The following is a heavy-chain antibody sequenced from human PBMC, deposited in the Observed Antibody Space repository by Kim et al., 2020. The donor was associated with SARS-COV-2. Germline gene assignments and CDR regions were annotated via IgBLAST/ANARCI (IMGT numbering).Heavy chain of an antibody. V-gene: IGHV3-23*01. CDR3: AKVAENYYDSSGYTEDYCFDY. D-gene: IGHD3-22*01. Sequence: GGSLRLSCAASGFTFSSYAMSWVRQAPGKGLEWVSAISGSGGSTYYADSVKGRFTISRDNSKNTLYLQMNSLRAEDTAVYYCAKVAENYYDSSGYTEDYCFDYWGQGTLVTVSS. CDR2: ISGSGGST. J-gene: IGHJ4*02. CDR1: GFTFSSYA.